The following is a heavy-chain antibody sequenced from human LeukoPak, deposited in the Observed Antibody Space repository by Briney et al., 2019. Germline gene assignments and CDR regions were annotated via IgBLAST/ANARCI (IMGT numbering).Heavy chain of an antibody. V-gene: IGHV3-53*01. CDR2: IYSGGST. CDR1: GFTVSSNY. Sequence: TGGSLRLSCAASGFTVSSNYMSWVRQAPGKGLEWVSVIYSGGSTYYADSVKGRFTISRDNSKNSLYLQMNSLRAEDTAVYYCARDPPPFIVGADGWRTYLDYWGQGTLVTVSS. D-gene: IGHD1-26*01. J-gene: IGHJ4*02. CDR3: ARDPPPFIVGADGWRTYLDY.